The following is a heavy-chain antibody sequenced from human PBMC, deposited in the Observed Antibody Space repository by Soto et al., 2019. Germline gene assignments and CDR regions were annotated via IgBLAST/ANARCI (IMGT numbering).Heavy chain of an antibody. CDR3: ARGRRDGYTKDYFDY. D-gene: IGHD5-12*01. V-gene: IGHV3-48*02. CDR2: ISSSSSTI. CDR1: GFTFSSYS. Sequence: GGSLRLSCAASGFTFSSYSMNWVRQAPGKGLEWVSYISSSSSTIYYADSVKGRFTISRDNAKNSLYLQMNSLRDEDTAVYYCARGRRDGYTKDYFDYWGQGTLVTVSS. J-gene: IGHJ4*02.